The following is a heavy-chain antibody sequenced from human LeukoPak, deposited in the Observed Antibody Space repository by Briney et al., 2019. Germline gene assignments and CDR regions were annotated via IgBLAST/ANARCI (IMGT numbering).Heavy chain of an antibody. CDR2: VYHSGTT. D-gene: IGHD1-26*01. J-gene: IGHJ4*02. V-gene: IGHV4-59*08. Sequence: PSETLSLTCTVSGGSMSTYYWSWIRQAPGKGLEWIGYVYHSGTTNYNPSLKSRVSISADTSKNHFSLRLRSVTAADTAAYFCARPGGTIAYFDHWGQGMVVTVAS. CDR1: GGSMSTYY. CDR3: ARPGGTIAYFDH.